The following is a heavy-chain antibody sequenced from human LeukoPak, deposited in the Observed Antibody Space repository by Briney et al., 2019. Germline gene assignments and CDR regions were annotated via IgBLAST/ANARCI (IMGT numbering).Heavy chain of an antibody. CDR1: GGTFSSYA. CDR2: IIPIFGTA. J-gene: IGHJ6*03. Sequence: SVKVSCKASGGTFSSYAISWVRQAPGQGLEWMGGIIPIFGTANYAQKFQGRVTITTDESTSTAYMELSSLKSEDTAVYYCARDRGSGSYYYMDVWGKGTTVTVSS. V-gene: IGHV1-69*05. D-gene: IGHD3-10*01. CDR3: ARDRGSGSYYYMDV.